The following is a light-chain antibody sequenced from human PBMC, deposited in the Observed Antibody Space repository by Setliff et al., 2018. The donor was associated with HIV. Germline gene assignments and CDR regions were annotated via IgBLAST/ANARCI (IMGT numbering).Light chain of an antibody. Sequence: QSVLTQPASVSGSPGQSITISCTGTSSDVGSYNLVSWYQQHPGKAPKLMIYEVSKRPSGVSNRFSGSKSVNTASLTISGLQAEDEADYYCCSYAGSSTLFGGGTQLTVL. CDR3: CSYAGSSTL. CDR2: EVS. J-gene: IGLJ2*01. CDR1: SSDVGSYNL. V-gene: IGLV2-23*02.